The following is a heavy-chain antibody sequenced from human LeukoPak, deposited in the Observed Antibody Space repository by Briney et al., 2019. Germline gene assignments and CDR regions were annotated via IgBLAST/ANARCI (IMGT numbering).Heavy chain of an antibody. Sequence: SDTLSLTCTVAGVSISSSSYYWGWIRQPPGQGLEWIGSIYHSGSTYYNPSLKSRVTISVDTSKNQFSLKLSSVTAADTAVYYCARHGTYDFWDLTRFDYWGQGTLVTVSS. D-gene: IGHD3-3*01. J-gene: IGHJ4*02. CDR1: GVSISSSSYY. CDR2: IYHSGST. CDR3: ARHGTYDFWDLTRFDY. V-gene: IGHV4-39*01.